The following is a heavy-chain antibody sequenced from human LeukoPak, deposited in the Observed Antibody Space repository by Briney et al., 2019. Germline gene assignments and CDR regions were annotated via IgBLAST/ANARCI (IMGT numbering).Heavy chain of an antibody. V-gene: IGHV3-49*04. CDR3: TRLYSSGWGHDY. J-gene: IGHJ4*02. CDR1: GFTFGDYA. Sequence: GGSLRLSCTASGFTFGDYAMSWVRQAPGKGLGWVGFIRSKAYGGTTEYAASVKGRFTISRDDSKSIAYLQMNSLKTEDTAVYYCTRLYSSGWGHDYWGQGTLVTVSS. D-gene: IGHD6-19*01. CDR2: IRSKAYGGTT.